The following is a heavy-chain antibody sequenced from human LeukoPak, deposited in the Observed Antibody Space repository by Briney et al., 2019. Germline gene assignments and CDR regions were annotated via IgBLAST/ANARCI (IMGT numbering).Heavy chain of an antibody. V-gene: IGHV4-39*07. CDR2: IFYSGST. Sequence: SETLSLTCTVSGGSISTSSYYWGWVRQPPGKGLEWIGNIFYSGSTYYSPSLKSRVTISLDTSRNQFSLKLSSVTAADTAVYYCARDSPLDDAFDIWGQGTMVTVSS. J-gene: IGHJ3*02. CDR3: ARDSPLDDAFDI. CDR1: GGSISTSSYY.